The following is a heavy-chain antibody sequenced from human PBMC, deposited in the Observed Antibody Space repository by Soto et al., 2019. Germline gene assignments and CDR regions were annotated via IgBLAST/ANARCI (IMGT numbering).Heavy chain of an antibody. CDR1: GFTFSSYD. J-gene: IGHJ4*02. CDR2: IGTAGDT. D-gene: IGHD1-26*01. CDR3: ARASSGSYYGY. V-gene: IGHV3-13*01. Sequence: EVQLVESGGGLVQPGGSLRLSCAASGFTFSSYDMHWVRQATGKGLEWVSAIGTAGDTYYPGSVKGRFTISRENAKNSWYLQMNGRRAGDTAVYYCARASSGSYYGYWGQGTLVTVSS.